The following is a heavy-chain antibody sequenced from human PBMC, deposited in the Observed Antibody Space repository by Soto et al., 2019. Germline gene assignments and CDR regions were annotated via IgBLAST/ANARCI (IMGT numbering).Heavy chain of an antibody. D-gene: IGHD6-13*01. J-gene: IGHJ6*01. CDR3: AIGIAAAGTFNCYYCYGMDV. V-gene: IGHV1-69*13. CDR1: GGTFSSYA. CDR2: IIPIFGTA. Sequence: ASVKVSCKASGGTFSSYAISWVRQAPGQGPEWMGGIIPIFGTANYAQKFQGRVTITADESTSTAYMELSSLRSEDTAVYYCAIGIAAAGTFNCYYCYGMDVWGQGTTVTVSS.